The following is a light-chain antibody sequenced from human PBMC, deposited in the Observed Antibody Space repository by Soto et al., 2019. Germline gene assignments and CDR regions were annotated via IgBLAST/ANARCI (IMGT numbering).Light chain of an antibody. Sequence: EMVVTQSPGTLSLSPGERATISCRASQSVSRIYLAWYQQKPGQAPRLLIYGSSRGDAGIPDRFSCSGSWTDFTITISRMETEDFAVYFCKQDGRSPMFTFGKGTKLEVK. CDR2: GSS. V-gene: IGKV3-20*01. CDR1: QSVSRIY. CDR3: KQDGRSPMFT. J-gene: IGKJ2*01.